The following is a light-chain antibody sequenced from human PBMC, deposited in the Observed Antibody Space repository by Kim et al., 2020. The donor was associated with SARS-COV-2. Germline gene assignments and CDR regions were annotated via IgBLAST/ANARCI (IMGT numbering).Light chain of an antibody. V-gene: IGLV3-21*01. CDR1: NIGDKT. Sequence: AQGKTAKITCGANNIGDKTVHWYQLKAGQAPVLVIFFDGDRPSGIPDRFSGSNSGNTATLTVSRVEAGDEADYYCQVWDSNTDQWVFGGGTQLTVL. J-gene: IGLJ3*02. CDR3: QVWDSNTDQWV. CDR2: FDG.